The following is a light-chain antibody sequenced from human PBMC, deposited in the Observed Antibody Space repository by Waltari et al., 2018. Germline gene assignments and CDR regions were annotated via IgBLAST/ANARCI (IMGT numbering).Light chain of an antibody. CDR1: KSISSY. J-gene: IGKJ2*01. CDR3: QQSFSTPYT. Sequence: DIRMTQSPSSLSASLGDSVTITCRASKSISSYVNWYHQKPGKAPTLLMYSTSSLQSGVPSRFIGSGSGTDFTLTVSSLQPEDFATYYCQQSFSTPYTFGQGNKLEIK. CDR2: STS. V-gene: IGKV1-39*01.